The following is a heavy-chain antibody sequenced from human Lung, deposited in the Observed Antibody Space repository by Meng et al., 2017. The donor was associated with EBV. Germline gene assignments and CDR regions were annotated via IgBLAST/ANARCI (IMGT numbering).Heavy chain of an antibody. CDR2: INPSSGGT. CDR1: GYMFTDYY. CDR3: ARSIFSNDFFN. Sequence: QVTLVQSGAEVKKPGASVKVSCKASGYMFTDYYMHWVRQAPGQGLAWMGRINPSSGGTDYAQKFQGRVTMTRDTSISTAYMELTSLRSDDTAIYYCARSIFSNDFFNWGQGTLVTVSS. V-gene: IGHV1-2*06. D-gene: IGHD2-21*02. J-gene: IGHJ4*02.